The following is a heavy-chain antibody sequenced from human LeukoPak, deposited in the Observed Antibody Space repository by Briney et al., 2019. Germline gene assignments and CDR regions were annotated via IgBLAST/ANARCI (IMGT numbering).Heavy chain of an antibody. J-gene: IGHJ5*02. Sequence: GGSLRLSCAAPGFSVSNHYMAWVRQAPGRRLEWVSFIWADGTTFYTDSVRGRFTVSRDQFKNTLYLQMSSLRPDDTALYYCARDGAGIESWVELDPWGQGTQVTVSA. V-gene: IGHV3-66*02. CDR2: IWADGTT. CDR1: GFSVSNHY. CDR3: ARDGAGIESWVELDP. D-gene: IGHD5-24*01.